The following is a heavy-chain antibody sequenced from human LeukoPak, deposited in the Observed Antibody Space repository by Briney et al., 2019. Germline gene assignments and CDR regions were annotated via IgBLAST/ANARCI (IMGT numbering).Heavy chain of an antibody. CDR2: IYYSGST. CDR3: ARTVTESYGSGSYKWFDP. D-gene: IGHD3-10*01. CDR1: GVSISSYY. V-gene: IGHV4-59*08. Sequence: SETLSLTCTVSGVSISSYYWSWIRQLPGKGLECIGYIYYSGSTNYNPSLKSRVTISVDTSKNQFSLKLSSVTAADTAVYYCARTVTESYGSGSYKWFDPWGQGTLVTVSS. J-gene: IGHJ5*02.